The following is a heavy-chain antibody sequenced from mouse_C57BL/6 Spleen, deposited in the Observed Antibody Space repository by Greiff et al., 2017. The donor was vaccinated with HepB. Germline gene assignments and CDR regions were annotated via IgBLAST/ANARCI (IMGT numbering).Heavy chain of an antibody. D-gene: IGHD1-2*01. V-gene: IGHV1-69*01. J-gene: IGHJ2*01. CDR1: GYTFTSYW. CDR2: IDPSDSYT. Sequence: VQLQQSGAELVMPGASVKLSCKASGYTFTSYWMHWVKQRPGQGLEWIGEIDPSDSYTNYNQKFKGKSTLTVDKSSSTAYMQLSSLTSEDSAVYYCARGETADYWGQGTTLTVSS. CDR3: ARGETADY.